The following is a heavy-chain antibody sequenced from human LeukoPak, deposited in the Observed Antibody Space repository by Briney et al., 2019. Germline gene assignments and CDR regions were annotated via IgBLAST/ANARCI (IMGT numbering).Heavy chain of an antibody. CDR3: ARGSSNVAARNNWFDP. D-gene: IGHD6-6*01. Sequence: SVKVSCKASGGTFSSYAISWVRQAPGQGLEWMGGIIPIFGTANYAQKFQGRVTITADKSTSTAYMELSSLRSEDTAVYFCARGSSNVAARNNWFDPWGQGTLVTVSS. V-gene: IGHV1-69*06. J-gene: IGHJ5*02. CDR2: IIPIFGTA. CDR1: GGTFSSYA.